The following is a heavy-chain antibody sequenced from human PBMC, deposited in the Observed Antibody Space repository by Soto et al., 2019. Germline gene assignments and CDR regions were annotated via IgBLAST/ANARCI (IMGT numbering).Heavy chain of an antibody. CDR3: ARIMCGGDCYDFDY. CDR2: IWYDGSNK. V-gene: IGHV3-33*01. Sequence: QVQLVESGGGVVPPRRSLRLSRAAPGLTFSRYGMHWVRQPPGKGVEWVAVIWYDGSNKYYAESVKGRFTISRDNSKNTLYLQMNSLRAEDTAVYYCARIMCGGDCYDFDYWGQGTLVTVSS. J-gene: IGHJ4*02. D-gene: IGHD2-21*02. CDR1: GLTFSRYG.